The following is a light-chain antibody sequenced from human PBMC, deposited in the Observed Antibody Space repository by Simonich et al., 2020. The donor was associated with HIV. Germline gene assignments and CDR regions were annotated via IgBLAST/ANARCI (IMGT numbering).Light chain of an antibody. J-gene: IGKJ2*01. CDR1: QSISTW. Sequence: DIQMTQSPSTLSASVGDRVTITCRASQSISTWLAWYQQKPGKAPKLLVYKASSLESWVPSRFSGSGSGTEFTLTISSLQPDDFATYYCQQYSFYYTFGQGTKLEIK. CDR3: QQYSFYYT. CDR2: KAS. V-gene: IGKV1-5*03.